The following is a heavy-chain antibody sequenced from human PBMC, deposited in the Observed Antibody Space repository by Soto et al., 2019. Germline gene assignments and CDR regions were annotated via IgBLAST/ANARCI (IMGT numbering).Heavy chain of an antibody. Sequence: EVQLVESGGGLVKPGGSLRLSCAASGFTFSSYSMNWVRQAPGKGLEWVSSISSSSSYIYYADSVKGRFTISRDNAKNXLYXQXSSRRAGDAAVYYCARDQYQYDILSGSGWGHYGRAVWGQGTTVTVSS. D-gene: IGHD3-9*01. J-gene: IGHJ6*02. CDR3: ARDQYQYDILSGSGWGHYGRAV. V-gene: IGHV3-21*01. CDR2: ISSSSSYI. CDR1: GFTFSSYS.